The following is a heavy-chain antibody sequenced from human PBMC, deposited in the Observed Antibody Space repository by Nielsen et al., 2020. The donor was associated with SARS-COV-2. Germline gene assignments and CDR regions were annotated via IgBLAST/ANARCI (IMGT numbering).Heavy chain of an antibody. Sequence: GDSHKISCNGSGYSFTSYWIGWVRQMPGKGLEWMGIIYPGDSATRYSPSFQGQVTISTDKSISTAYLQWSSLKASDTAMYYCARHSSGYYRYWGQGTLVTVSS. J-gene: IGHJ4*02. CDR2: IYPGDSAT. CDR1: GYSFTSYW. CDR3: ARHSSGYYRY. D-gene: IGHD6-19*01. V-gene: IGHV5-51*01.